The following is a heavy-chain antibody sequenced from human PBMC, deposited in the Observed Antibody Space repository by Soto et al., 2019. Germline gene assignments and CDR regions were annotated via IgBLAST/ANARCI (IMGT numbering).Heavy chain of an antibody. CDR1: GFTFDDYA. D-gene: IGHD3-3*01. Sequence: PGGSLRLSCAASGFTFDDYAMHWVRQAPGKGLEWVGFIRSKAYGGTTEYAASVKGRFTISRDDSKSIAYLQMNSLKTEDTAVYYCKPRPNYDFWSGYYQIVPLKILLPTGDFQKHGMDVWGQGTTVTVSS. V-gene: IGHV3-49*04. CDR2: IRSKAYGGTT. CDR3: KPRPNYDFWSGYYQIVPLKILLPTGDFQKHGMDV. J-gene: IGHJ6*02.